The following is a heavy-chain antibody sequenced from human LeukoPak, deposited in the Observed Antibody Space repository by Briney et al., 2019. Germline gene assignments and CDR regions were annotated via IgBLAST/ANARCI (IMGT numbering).Heavy chain of an antibody. CDR3: ARVGAYCTSTSCLDY. J-gene: IGHJ4*02. D-gene: IGHD2-2*01. CDR2: INAGNGNT. Sequence: ASVKVSCKASGYTFTSYAMHWVRQAPGQRLEWMGWINAGNGNTKYSQKLQGRVTMTTDTSTSTAYMELRSLTSDDTAVYYCARVGAYCTSTSCLDYWGQGTLVTVSS. V-gene: IGHV1-3*01. CDR1: GYTFTSYA.